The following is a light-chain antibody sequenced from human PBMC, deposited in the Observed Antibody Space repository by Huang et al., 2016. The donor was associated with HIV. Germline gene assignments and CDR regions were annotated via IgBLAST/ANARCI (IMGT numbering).Light chain of an antibody. Sequence: DIHMTQSPSTLSSSVGDRVTITCRANQSINNWLAWYQQKAGKAPKLVMYKSFVLESEVPSRFSGSGSGTEFTLTISSLQPDDFATYYCQQYNAYPWTFGQGTKVEI. CDR2: KSF. CDR3: QQYNAYPWT. J-gene: IGKJ1*01. V-gene: IGKV1-5*03. CDR1: QSINNW.